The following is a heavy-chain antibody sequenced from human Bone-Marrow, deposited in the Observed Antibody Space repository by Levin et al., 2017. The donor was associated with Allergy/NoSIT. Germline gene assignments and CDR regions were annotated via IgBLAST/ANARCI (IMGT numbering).Heavy chain of an antibody. D-gene: IGHD3-16*01. CDR1: GGSISNGGYL. V-gene: IGHV4-30-2*01. CDR2: IHQSGTT. J-gene: IGHJ5*02. Sequence: SQTLSLTCAVSGGSISNGGYLWSWIRQPPGKGLEWIGNIHQSGTTYYNPSLKSRVTISVDRSRNQFSLNLTSVTAADTAVYYCATGNDYVGFDPWGQGTLVTVSS. CDR3: ATGNDYVGFDP.